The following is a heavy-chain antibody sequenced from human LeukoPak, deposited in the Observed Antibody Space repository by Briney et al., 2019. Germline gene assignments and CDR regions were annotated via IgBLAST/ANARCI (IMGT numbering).Heavy chain of an antibody. Sequence: GGSLRLSCAASGXXXXTYXXHXXRQAXXXXXXXXAXISYEGSDTYYADSLKGRFTISRDVSKNTLYLQLNSLTAEDTAVYYCAKDLYRSTTGWPGLYWGQGTQVIVSS. CDR3: AKDLYRSTTGWPGLY. J-gene: IGHJ4*02. CDR1: GXXXXTYX. D-gene: IGHD1-1*01. V-gene: IGHV3-30*18. CDR2: ISYEGSDT.